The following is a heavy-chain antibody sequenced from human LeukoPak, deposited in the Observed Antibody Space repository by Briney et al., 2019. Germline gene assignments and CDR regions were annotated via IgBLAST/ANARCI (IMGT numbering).Heavy chain of an antibody. D-gene: IGHD3-10*01. CDR2: IKSDGST. CDR1: GFTFSSYW. J-gene: IGHJ5*02. CDR3: ARAITYFYGSVTYDWFDP. V-gene: IGHV3-74*01. Sequence: PGGSLRLSCAASGFTFSSYWMHWVRQTPGKGLMWVSRIKSDGSTIYADSVKGRSTISRDNAKNMVYLQMNSLRAEDTAMYYCARAITYFYGSVTYDWFDPWGQGTLVTVSS.